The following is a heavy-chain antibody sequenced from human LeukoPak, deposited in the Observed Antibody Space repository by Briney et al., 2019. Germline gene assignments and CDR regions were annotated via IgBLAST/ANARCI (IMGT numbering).Heavy chain of an antibody. CDR3: ARHPTGYPNWFDS. J-gene: IGHJ5*01. CDR1: GGSVTSYPYN. D-gene: IGHD3-9*01. CDR2: ISYSGTT. V-gene: IGHV4-39*01. Sequence: SETLSLTCTVSGGSVTSYPYNWGWIRQPPGNGLEWIGTISYSGTTYYKPSLKSRVTLSIDTSKNLFSLNLNSVTAADTAVYYCARHPTGYPNWFDSWGQGTLVTVSS.